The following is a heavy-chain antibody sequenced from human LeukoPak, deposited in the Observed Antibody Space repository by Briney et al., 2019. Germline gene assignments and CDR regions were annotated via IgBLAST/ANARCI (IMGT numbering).Heavy chain of an antibody. V-gene: IGHV1-2*02. CDR2: INPNSGGT. CDR3: ARSPPRYYYGMDV. Sequence: ASVKVSCKASGYTFTGYYIHWVRQAPGQGLEGMGWINPNSGGTNYAQKFQGRVTMTRDTSISTAYMGLSRLRSDDTAVYYCARSPPRYYYGMDVWGQGTTVTVSS. CDR1: GYTFTGYY. J-gene: IGHJ6*02.